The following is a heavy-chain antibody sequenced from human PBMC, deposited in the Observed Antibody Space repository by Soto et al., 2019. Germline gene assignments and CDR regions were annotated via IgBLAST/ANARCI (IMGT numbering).Heavy chain of an antibody. CDR3: ARFFIAAAGTPYFDY. CDR2: IYYSGST. Sequence: SETLSLTCTVSGGSISSGGYYWSWIRQHPGKGLEWIGYIYYSGSTYYNPSLKSRVTISVDTSKNQFSLKLSSVTAADTAVYYCARFFIAAAGTPYFDYWGQGTLVTVSS. D-gene: IGHD6-13*01. J-gene: IGHJ4*02. CDR1: GGSISSGGYY. V-gene: IGHV4-31*03.